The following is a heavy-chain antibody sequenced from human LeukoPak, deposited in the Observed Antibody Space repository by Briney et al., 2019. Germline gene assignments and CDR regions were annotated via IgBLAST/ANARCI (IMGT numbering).Heavy chain of an antibody. CDR1: GFTFSSYS. D-gene: IGHD1-26*01. Sequence: GGSLRLSCAASGFTFSSYSMNWVRQAPGKGLEWVSSISSSSSYIYYADSVKGRFTISRDNAKNSLYLQMNSLRAEDTAVYYCAKGRYSGSYVVSWGYFDYWGQGTLVTVSS. CDR3: AKGRYSGSYVVSWGYFDY. CDR2: ISSSSSYI. J-gene: IGHJ4*02. V-gene: IGHV3-21*01.